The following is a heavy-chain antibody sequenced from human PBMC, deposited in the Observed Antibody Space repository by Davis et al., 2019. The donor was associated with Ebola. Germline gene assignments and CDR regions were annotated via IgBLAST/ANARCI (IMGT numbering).Heavy chain of an antibody. J-gene: IGHJ4*02. D-gene: IGHD3-16*01. CDR1: GFTFSSYG. V-gene: IGHV3-30*03. Sequence: GESLKISCAASGFTFSSYGMHWVRQAPGKGLEWVALISYDGTDSLYADSVKGRFTISRDNSKNTLYLQINSLRVEDTSMYYCTRDGMIEGKFDHWGQGTAVTVSS. CDR3: TRDGMIEGKFDH. CDR2: ISYDGTDS.